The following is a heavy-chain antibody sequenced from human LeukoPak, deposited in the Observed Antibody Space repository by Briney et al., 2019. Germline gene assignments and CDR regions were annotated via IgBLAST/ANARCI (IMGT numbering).Heavy chain of an antibody. CDR2: INPSGGST. J-gene: IGHJ4*02. CDR3: ARATRLRLGELSLRPLGY. D-gene: IGHD3-16*02. Sequence: GASVKVSCKASGYTFTSYYMHWVRQAPGQGLEWMGIINPSGGSTSYAQKFQGRVTMTRDTSTSTVYMELSSLRSEDTAVYYCARATRLRLGELSLRPLGYWGQGTLVTVSS. V-gene: IGHV1-46*01. CDR1: GYTFTSYY.